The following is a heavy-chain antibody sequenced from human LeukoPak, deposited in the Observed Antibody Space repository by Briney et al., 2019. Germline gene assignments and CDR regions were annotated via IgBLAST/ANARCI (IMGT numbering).Heavy chain of an antibody. D-gene: IGHD6-25*01. CDR2: IIVSGTT. J-gene: IGHJ4*02. Sequence: GGSLRLSCAASGFTFSSFSMTWVRQAPGKGLEWVSSIIVSGTTYYADSVKGRFTISRDSFRGTLFLQIDSLRVEDTAVYFCAKWSVGNADFASWGQGALVTVSS. V-gene: IGHV3-23*01. CDR1: GFTFSSFS. CDR3: AKWSVGNADFAS.